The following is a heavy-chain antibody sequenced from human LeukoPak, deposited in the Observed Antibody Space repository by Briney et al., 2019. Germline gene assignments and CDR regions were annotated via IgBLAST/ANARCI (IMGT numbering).Heavy chain of an antibody. V-gene: IGHV4-39*07. CDR1: GGSISSSSYY. J-gene: IGHJ4*02. CDR2: INHSGST. CDR3: ARGYSYGLN. Sequence: SETLSLTCTVSGGSISSSSYYWGWIRQPPGKGLEWIGEINHSGSTNYNPSLKSRVTISVDTSKNQFSLKLSSVTAADTAVYYCARGYSYGLNWGQGTLVTVSS. D-gene: IGHD5-18*01.